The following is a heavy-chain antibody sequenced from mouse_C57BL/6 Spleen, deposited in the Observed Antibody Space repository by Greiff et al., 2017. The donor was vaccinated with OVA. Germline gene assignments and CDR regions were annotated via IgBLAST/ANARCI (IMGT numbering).Heavy chain of an antibody. Sequence: QVQLQQPGAELVRPGSSVKLSCKASGYTFTSYWMHWVKQRPIQGLEWIGNIDPSDSETHYNQKFKDKATLTVDKSSSPAYMQLSSLTSEDAADDDCARGDYGGLDDWGQGTTLTVSS. J-gene: IGHJ2*01. CDR1: GYTFTSYW. CDR3: ARGDYGGLDD. V-gene: IGHV1-52*01. D-gene: IGHD2-4*01. CDR2: IDPSDSET.